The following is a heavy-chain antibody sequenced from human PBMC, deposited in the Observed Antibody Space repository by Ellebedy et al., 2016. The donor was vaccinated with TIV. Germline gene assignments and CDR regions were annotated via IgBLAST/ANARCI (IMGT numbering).Heavy chain of an antibody. V-gene: IGHV3-33*01. CDR2: IWYDGSNK. J-gene: IGHJ3*02. CDR1: GFTFSSYG. CDR3: ARDPPGRGADGFDM. Sequence: GESLKISCAASGFTFSSYGMHWVRQAPGKGLEWVAVIWYDGSNKYYADSVKGRFTISRDNSENTLYLQMNSLRAEDTAVYYCARDPPGRGADGFDMWGQGAMVTVSS. D-gene: IGHD3-10*01.